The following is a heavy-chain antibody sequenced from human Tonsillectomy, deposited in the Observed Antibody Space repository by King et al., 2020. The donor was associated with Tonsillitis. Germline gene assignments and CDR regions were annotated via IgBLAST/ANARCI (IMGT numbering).Heavy chain of an antibody. CDR3: ARIESGYYEALDI. D-gene: IGHD3-22*01. J-gene: IGHJ3*02. V-gene: IGHV4-59*01. CDR2: IDHSGST. CDR1: GGSIRNYE. Sequence: QLQESGPGLVKPSETLSLTCTVSGGSIRNYEWNWIRQSPGKGLEWIGYIDHSGSTNYSPSLKSRVTISVDTSKYQFSLKLRSVTAADTAVYYCARIESGYYEALDIWGQGTMVTVSS.